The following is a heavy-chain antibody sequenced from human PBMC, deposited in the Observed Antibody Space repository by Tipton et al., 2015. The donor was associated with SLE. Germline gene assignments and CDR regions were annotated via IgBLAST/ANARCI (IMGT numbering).Heavy chain of an antibody. CDR1: GFTFSSYG. CDR2: IYSGGST. Sequence: SLRLSCAASGFTFSSYGMHWVRQAPGKGLEWVSVIYSGGSTNYADSVKGRFTISRDNSKNTLYLQMNSLRAEDTAVYYCARAFAYSFFDYWGQGTLVTVSS. CDR3: ARAFAYSFFDY. D-gene: IGHD5-18*01. J-gene: IGHJ4*02. V-gene: IGHV3-53*01.